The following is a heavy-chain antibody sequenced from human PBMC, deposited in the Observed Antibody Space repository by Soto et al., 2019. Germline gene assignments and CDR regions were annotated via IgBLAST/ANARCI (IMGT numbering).Heavy chain of an antibody. CDR3: ARGRDQPPVGLYFDS. J-gene: IGHJ4*02. D-gene: IGHD1-26*01. V-gene: IGHV1-69*01. CDR1: GDAFTNYI. Sequence: QVQLVQSGAEVKKPGSSVKVSCKASGDAFTNYIFDWVRQAPGQGLEWMGGIIPMFGTPKYAQTFQDRVTISSDVATGTAYLELTSLRFDDTAVYYCARGRDQPPVGLYFDSLGEGTRVTVSS. CDR2: IIPMFGTP.